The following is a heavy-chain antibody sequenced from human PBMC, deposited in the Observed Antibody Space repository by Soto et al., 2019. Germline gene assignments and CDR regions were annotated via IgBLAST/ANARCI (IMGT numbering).Heavy chain of an antibody. CDR3: AHRRIDYYDSSGCFDY. CDR1: GFSLSTSGVG. J-gene: IGHJ4*02. D-gene: IGHD3-22*01. CDR2: IYWDDDK. Sequence: QITLKESGPTLVKPTQTLTLTCTFSGFSLSTSGVGVGWIRQPPGKALEWLALIYWDDDKRYSPSLKSRLTITQDTSKNQVVLTMTNMDPVDTATYYCAHRRIDYYDSSGCFDYWGQGTLVTVSS. V-gene: IGHV2-5*02.